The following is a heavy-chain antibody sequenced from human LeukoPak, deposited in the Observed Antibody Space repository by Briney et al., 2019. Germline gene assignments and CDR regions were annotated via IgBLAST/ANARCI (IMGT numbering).Heavy chain of an antibody. CDR1: GYTSTGYA. Sequence: ASVKVSCKASGYTSTGYALHWVRQAPGQGLEWMGWINTGSGKTKYSQRFQDRVTITMDTSASTVYMEMNDLGSEDTAVYYCARGYSGCFHYWGQGALVTVSS. D-gene: IGHD1-26*01. J-gene: IGHJ4*02. CDR2: INTGSGKT. CDR3: ARGYSGCFHY. V-gene: IGHV1-3*04.